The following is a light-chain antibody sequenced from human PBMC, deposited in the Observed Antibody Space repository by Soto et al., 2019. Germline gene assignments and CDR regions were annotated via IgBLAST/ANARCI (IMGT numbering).Light chain of an antibody. J-gene: IGKJ5*01. CDR1: QSISRS. CDR3: QQRSNWIT. CDR2: DAS. V-gene: IGKV3-11*01. Sequence: IVLTQSSAFLSVPPRESAPLPCRASQSISRSLAWYQQKPGQAPRLLIYDASYGATGIPARFSGSGSGTDFTLTISSLEPEDFAVYYCQQRSNWITFGQGTRLEIK.